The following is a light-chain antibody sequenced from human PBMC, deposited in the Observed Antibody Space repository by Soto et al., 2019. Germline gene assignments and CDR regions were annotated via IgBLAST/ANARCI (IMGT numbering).Light chain of an antibody. CDR3: LQYNSYPFT. CDR1: QGISNS. Sequence: DIQMTQSPSAMSASLGDRVTITYRASQGISNSLAWFQQKPGKVPKRLIYGASTLQSGAPSRFSGSASGAAFTLTISSLQPEDFATYYCLQYNSYPFTLGGGTKVDIK. J-gene: IGKJ4*01. V-gene: IGKV1-17*03. CDR2: GAS.